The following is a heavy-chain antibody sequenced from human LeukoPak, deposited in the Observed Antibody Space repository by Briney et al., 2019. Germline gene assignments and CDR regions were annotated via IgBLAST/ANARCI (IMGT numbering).Heavy chain of an antibody. CDR3: ARDLSITVAGLFVNKDYFDY. D-gene: IGHD6-19*01. CDR1: GFTFSDYS. CDR2: ISSSSSYI. V-gene: IGHV3-21*01. Sequence: GGSLRLSCAAPGFTFSDYSINWVRQAPGKGLEWVSSISSSSSYIYYADSVKGRFTISRDNAKNSLYLQMNSLRAEDTAVYYCARDLSITVAGLFVNKDYFDYWGQGTLVTVSS. J-gene: IGHJ4*02.